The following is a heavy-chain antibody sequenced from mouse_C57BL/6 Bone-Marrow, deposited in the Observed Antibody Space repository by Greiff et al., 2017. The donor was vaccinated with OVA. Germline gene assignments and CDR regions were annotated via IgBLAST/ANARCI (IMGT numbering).Heavy chain of an antibody. Sequence: LQESGAELVRPGTSVKMSCKASGYTFTNYWIGWAKQRPGHGLEWIGDIYPGGGYTNYNEKFKGKATLTADKSSSTAYMQFSSLTSEDSAIYYCARSHYYGSRFAYWGQGTLVTVSA. CDR2: IYPGGGYT. J-gene: IGHJ3*01. CDR3: ARSHYYGSRFAY. CDR1: GYTFTNYW. V-gene: IGHV1-63*01. D-gene: IGHD1-1*01.